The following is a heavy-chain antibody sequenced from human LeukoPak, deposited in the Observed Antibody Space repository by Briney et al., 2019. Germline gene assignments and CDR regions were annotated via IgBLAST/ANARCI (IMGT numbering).Heavy chain of an antibody. Sequence: GGSLRLSCAASGFTFSSYAMSWVRQAPGKGLEWVSAISGSGGSTYYADSVKGRFTISRDNSKNTLYLQMNSLRAEDTAVYYCAKPPRYSSRPYYFDYWGQGTLVTVSS. J-gene: IGHJ4*02. D-gene: IGHD6-13*01. CDR3: AKPPRYSSRPYYFDY. V-gene: IGHV3-23*01. CDR2: ISGSGGST. CDR1: GFTFSSYA.